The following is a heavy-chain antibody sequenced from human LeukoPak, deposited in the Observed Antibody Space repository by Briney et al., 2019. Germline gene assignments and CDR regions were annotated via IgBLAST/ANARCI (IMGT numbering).Heavy chain of an antibody. J-gene: IGHJ4*02. CDR3: ARGPPYYYGSGSYYSY. V-gene: IGHV1-8*01. CDR2: MNPNSGNT. CDR1: GYTFTSYD. Sequence: ASVKVSCKASGYTFTSYDINWVRQATGQGLEWMGWMNPNSGNTGYAQKFQGGVTMTRNTSISTAYMELSSLRSEDTAVYYCARGPPYYYGSGSYYSYWGQGTLVTVSS. D-gene: IGHD3-10*01.